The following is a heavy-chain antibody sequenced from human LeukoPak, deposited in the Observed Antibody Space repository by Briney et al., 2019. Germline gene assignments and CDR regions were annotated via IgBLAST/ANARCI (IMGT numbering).Heavy chain of an antibody. Sequence: GGSLRLSCATSGITVDQYPMNWVRQAPGKGLEWVSLISKDGGATYYADSVKGRFTISRDNSKDSLYLQMNSLRTEDTALYYCAKDDDSSGYYHNYWGQGTLVTVSS. CDR1: GITVDQYP. J-gene: IGHJ4*02. V-gene: IGHV3-43*02. CDR3: AKDDDSSGYYHNY. D-gene: IGHD3-22*01. CDR2: ISKDGGAT.